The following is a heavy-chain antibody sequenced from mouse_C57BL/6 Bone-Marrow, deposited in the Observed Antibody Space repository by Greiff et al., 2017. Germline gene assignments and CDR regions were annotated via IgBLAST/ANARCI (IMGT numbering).Heavy chain of an antibody. CDR1: GYTFTSYW. Sequence: QVQLQQPGAELVKPGASVKMSCKASGYTFTSYWITWVKQRPGQGLEWIGDIYPGSGSTNYNEKFKSKATLTVDTSSSTAYMQLSSLTSEDSAVYYCARKALYSNYGAYWGQGTLVTVSA. V-gene: IGHV1-55*01. CDR2: IYPGSGST. D-gene: IGHD2-5*01. CDR3: ARKALYSNYGAY. J-gene: IGHJ3*01.